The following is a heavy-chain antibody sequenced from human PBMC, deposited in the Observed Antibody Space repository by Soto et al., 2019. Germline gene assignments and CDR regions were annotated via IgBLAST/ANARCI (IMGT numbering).Heavy chain of an antibody. CDR3: ARPSGSYGDYAWSLAY. CDR2: VSAYSGHT. Sequence: QVQLVQSEAEVKKPGASVKVSCKASGYAFGGYAISWVRQAPGQGLEWMGWVSAYSGHTDYAQNLKGRVSMTTETSTSTAYMELGSLTSDDTAVYYCARPSGSYGDYAWSLAYWGQGTLVTVSS. CDR1: GYAFGGYA. D-gene: IGHD4-17*01. V-gene: IGHV1-18*04. J-gene: IGHJ4*02.